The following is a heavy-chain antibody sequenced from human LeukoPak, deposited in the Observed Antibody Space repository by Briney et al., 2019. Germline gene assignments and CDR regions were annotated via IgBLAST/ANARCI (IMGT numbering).Heavy chain of an antibody. J-gene: IGHJ4*02. CDR3: AREIKQRLGGYFDY. Sequence: SETLSLTCAVSGGSISSSNWWSWVRQPPGKGLEWIGEIYHSGSTNYNPSLKSRVTISVDKSKNQFSLKLSSVTAADTAVYYCAREIKQRLGGYFDYWGQGTLVTVSS. D-gene: IGHD6-25*01. V-gene: IGHV4-4*02. CDR1: GGSISSSNW. CDR2: IYHSGST.